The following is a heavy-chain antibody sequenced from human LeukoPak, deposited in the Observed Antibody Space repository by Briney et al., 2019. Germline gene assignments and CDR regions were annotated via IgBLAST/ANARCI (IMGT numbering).Heavy chain of an antibody. CDR3: ARDPGIDYPLDY. CDR2: INHSGST. V-gene: IGHV4-34*01. Sequence: SETLSLTCAVYGGSFSGYYWSWIRQPPGKGLEWIGEINHSGSTNYNPSLKSRVTISVDTSKNQFSLKLSSVTAADTAIYYCARDPGIDYPLDYWGQGTLVTVSS. D-gene: IGHD3-16*01. CDR1: GGSFSGYY. J-gene: IGHJ4*02.